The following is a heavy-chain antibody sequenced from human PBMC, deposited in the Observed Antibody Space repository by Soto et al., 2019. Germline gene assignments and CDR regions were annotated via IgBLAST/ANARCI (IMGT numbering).Heavy chain of an antibody. J-gene: IGHJ6*02. CDR2: IIPIFGTA. Sequence: QVQLVQSGAEVKKPGSSVKVSCKASGGTFSSYAISWVRQAPGQGLEWMGGIIPIFGTANYAQKFQGRVTITADESTSTAYKELSSLRSEDTAVYYCARDNCSGGSCYSAPQYYYYGMDVWGQGTTVTVSS. CDR3: ARDNCSGGSCYSAPQYYYYGMDV. CDR1: GGTFSSYA. V-gene: IGHV1-69*12. D-gene: IGHD2-15*01.